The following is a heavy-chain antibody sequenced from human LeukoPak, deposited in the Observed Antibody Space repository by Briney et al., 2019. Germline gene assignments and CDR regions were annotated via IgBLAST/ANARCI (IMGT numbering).Heavy chain of an antibody. CDR2: ILSDNKQ. CDR3: ARDQGTSTTAPKRKGRFDP. V-gene: IGHV3-69-1*01. J-gene: IGHJ5*02. D-gene: IGHD1-1*01. Sequence: AGSLRLSCEASGFTFSAYAMNWVRQAPGKGLEWVSSILSDNKQHLSESVKGRFAISRDNSKNTLYLQMNSLRDEDTAVYYCARDQGTSTTAPKRKGRFDPWGQGTLVTVSS. CDR1: GFTFSAYA.